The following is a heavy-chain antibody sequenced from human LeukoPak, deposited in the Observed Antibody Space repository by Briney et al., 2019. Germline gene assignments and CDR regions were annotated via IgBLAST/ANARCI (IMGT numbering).Heavy chain of an antibody. J-gene: IGHJ6*03. CDR3: AGVATIMDVLYYYYYYMDV. V-gene: IGHV4-34*01. CDR1: GGSLSGYY. Sequence: RSSETLSLTCAVYGGSLSGYYWAWIRQPPGKGLEWIASDDYSGGTYYNPSLESRVAISADMSKNQFSLKLTSVTGADTAVYYCAGVATIMDVLYYYYYYMDVWGKGTTVTVSS. D-gene: IGHD5-12*01. CDR2: DDYSGGT.